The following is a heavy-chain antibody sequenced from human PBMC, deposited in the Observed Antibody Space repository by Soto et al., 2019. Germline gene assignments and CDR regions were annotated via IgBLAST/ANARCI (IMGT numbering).Heavy chain of an antibody. CDR2: IYYSGST. V-gene: IGHV4-59*08. CDR1: GGSFSGYY. J-gene: IGHJ4*02. CDR3: ARHNYGSGSTYFDY. D-gene: IGHD3-10*01. Sequence: SETLSLTCAVYGGSFSGYYWAWIRQPPGKGLEWIGYIYYSGSTNYNPSLKSRVTISVDTSKNQFSLKLNSMTAADTAVYYCARHNYGSGSTYFDYWGQGTLVTVSS.